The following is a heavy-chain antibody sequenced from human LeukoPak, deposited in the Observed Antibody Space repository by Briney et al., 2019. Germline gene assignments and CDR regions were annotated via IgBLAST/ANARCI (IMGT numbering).Heavy chain of an antibody. V-gene: IGHV3-7*01. CDR3: ARGPHYDSSGYRIFDY. J-gene: IGHJ4*02. CDR1: GFTFSSCW. D-gene: IGHD3-22*01. Sequence: PGGSLRLSCAASGFTFSSCWMSWVRQAPGKGLEWVANIKQDGSEKYYVDSVKGRFTISRDNAKNSLYLQMNSLRAEDTAVYYCARGPHYDSSGYRIFDYWGQGTLVTVSS. CDR2: IKQDGSEK.